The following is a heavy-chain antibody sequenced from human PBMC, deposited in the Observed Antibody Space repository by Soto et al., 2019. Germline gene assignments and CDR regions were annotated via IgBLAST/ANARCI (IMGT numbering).Heavy chain of an antibody. V-gene: IGHV3-13*05. D-gene: IGHD2-15*01. CDR3: ARAYTGRLPRRADYYYALDV. CDR1: GFSFSDYD. Sequence: GGSLRLSCTASGFSFSDYDMHWVRQAPGKGLEWVSTIGAARDPYYTGSVKHRFTISRENARNSMFLQVNSVTVGDAAVYYCARAYTGRLPRRADYYYALDVCGQGRMVSVYS. CDR2: IGAARDP. J-gene: IGHJ6*02.